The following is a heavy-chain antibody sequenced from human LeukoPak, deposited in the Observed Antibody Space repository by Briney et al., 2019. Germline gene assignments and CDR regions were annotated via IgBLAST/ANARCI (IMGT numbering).Heavy chain of an antibody. CDR3: ARDSGCSSTSCYTWYYYYGMDV. CDR1: GFTFSSYA. J-gene: IGHJ6*02. D-gene: IGHD2-2*02. Sequence: PGGSLRLSCAASGFTFSSYAMHWVRQAPGKGLEWVAVISYDGSNKYYADSVKGRFTISRDNSKNTLYLQMNSLRAEDTAVYYCARDSGCSSTSCYTWYYYYGMDVWGQGTTVTVSS. CDR2: ISYDGSNK. V-gene: IGHV3-30-3*01.